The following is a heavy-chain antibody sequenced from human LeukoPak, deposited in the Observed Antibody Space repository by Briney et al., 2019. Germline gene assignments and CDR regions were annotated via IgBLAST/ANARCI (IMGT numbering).Heavy chain of an antibody. CDR2: IVPILGIA. D-gene: IGHD5-12*01. Sequence: SVKVSCKASGGTFSSYAISWVRQAPGQGLEWMGRIVPILGIANYAQKFQGRVTITADKSTSTAYMELSSLRSEDTAVYYCASSWRHGYNWDYGMDVWGQGTTVTVSS. J-gene: IGHJ6*02. CDR3: ASSWRHGYNWDYGMDV. V-gene: IGHV1-69*04. CDR1: GGTFSSYA.